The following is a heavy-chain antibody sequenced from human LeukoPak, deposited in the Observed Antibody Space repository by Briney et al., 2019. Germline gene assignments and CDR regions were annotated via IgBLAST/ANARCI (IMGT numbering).Heavy chain of an antibody. J-gene: IGHJ4*02. Sequence: SVKVSCKASGGTFRSYAISWVRQAPGQGLEWMGRIIPIFGTANYAQKFQGRVTITTDESTSTAYMELSSLRSEDTAVYYCARVSFNEYYFDYWGQGTLVTVSS. D-gene: IGHD2-8*01. V-gene: IGHV1-69*05. CDR3: ARVSFNEYYFDY. CDR2: IIPIFGTA. CDR1: GGTFRSYA.